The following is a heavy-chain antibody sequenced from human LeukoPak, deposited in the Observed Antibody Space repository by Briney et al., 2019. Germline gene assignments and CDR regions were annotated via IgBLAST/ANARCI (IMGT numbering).Heavy chain of an antibody. CDR3: ARDRAAHCGGDCYPDY. CDR2: INPSGGST. Sequence: GASVKVSCKASGYTFTSYYMHWVRQAPGQGLEWMGIINPSGGSTSYAQKFQGRVTMTRDTSTSTVYMELSSLRSEDTAVYYCARDRAAHCGGDCYPDYWGQGTLVTVSS. J-gene: IGHJ4*02. D-gene: IGHD2-21*02. CDR1: GYTFTSYY. V-gene: IGHV1-46*01.